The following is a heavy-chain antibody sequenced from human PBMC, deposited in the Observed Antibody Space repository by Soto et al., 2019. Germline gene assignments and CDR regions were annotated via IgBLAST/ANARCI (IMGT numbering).Heavy chain of an antibody. CDR2: ISSSGSTI. CDR1: GFTFSDYY. CDR3: ASNKQDHRGWYSWHYGMDV. J-gene: IGHJ6*02. V-gene: IGHV3-11*01. Sequence: QVQLVESGGGLVKPGGSLRLSCAASGFTFSDYYMSWIRQAPGKGLEWVSYISSSGSTIYYADSVKGRFTISRDNAKNSLHLQMNSLRAEDTAVYYCASNKQDHRGWYSWHYGMDVWGQGTTVTVSS. D-gene: IGHD6-19*01.